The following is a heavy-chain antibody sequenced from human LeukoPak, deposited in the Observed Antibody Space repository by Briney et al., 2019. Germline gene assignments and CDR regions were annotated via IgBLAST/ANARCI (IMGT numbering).Heavy chain of an antibody. CDR1: GYIFTSYW. CDR3: ARSGGLRLPIDY. D-gene: IGHD5-12*01. Sequence: GEALQISWQGSGYIFTSYWIGWVRQLPGKGLEGMGIIYPGESDTRYSPPFQGQVTISADKSISTAYLQWSSLKASDTAMYYCARSGGLRLPIDYWGQGTLVTVSS. J-gene: IGHJ4*02. V-gene: IGHV5-51*01. CDR2: IYPGESDT.